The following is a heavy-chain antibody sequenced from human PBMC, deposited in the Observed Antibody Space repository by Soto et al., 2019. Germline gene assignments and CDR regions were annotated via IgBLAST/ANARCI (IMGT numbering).Heavy chain of an antibody. D-gene: IGHD1-7*01. V-gene: IGHV3-33*01. CDR1: GFTFSSYG. CDR3: ARDHETNYYYYMDV. J-gene: IGHJ6*03. Sequence: GGSLRLSCAASGFTFSSYGMHWVRQAPGKGLEWVAVIWYDGSNKYYADSVKGRFTISRDNSKNKLYLQMNSLRAEDTAVYYCARDHETNYYYYMDVWGKGTTVTVSS. CDR2: IWYDGSNK.